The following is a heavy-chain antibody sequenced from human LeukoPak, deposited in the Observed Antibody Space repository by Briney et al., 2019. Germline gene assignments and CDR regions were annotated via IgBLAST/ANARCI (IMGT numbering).Heavy chain of an antibody. D-gene: IGHD4-17*01. CDR1: GFTFSSYS. J-gene: IGHJ4*02. Sequence: GGSLRLSCAASGFTFSSYSMNWVRQAPGKGLEWVSYICSSSSTIYYADSVKGRFTISRDNAKNSLYLQMNSLRAEDTAVYYCASFTVTTRILEGTLVDYWGQGTLVTVSS. V-gene: IGHV3-48*01. CDR3: ASFTVTTRILEGTLVDY. CDR2: ICSSSSTI.